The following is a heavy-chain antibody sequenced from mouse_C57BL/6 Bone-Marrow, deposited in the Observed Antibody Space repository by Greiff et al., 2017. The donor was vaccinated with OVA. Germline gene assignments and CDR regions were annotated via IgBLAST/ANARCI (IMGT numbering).Heavy chain of an antibody. CDR1: GYTFTDYE. CDR2: IDPETGGT. CDR3: TVVANWYFDV. Sequence: QVQLQQSGAELVRPGASVTLSCKASGYTFTDYEMHWVKQTPVHGLEWIGAIDPETGGTAYNQKFKGKAILTADKSSSTAYMELRSLTSEDSVVDDCTVVANWYFDVWGTGTTVTVSS. V-gene: IGHV1-15*01. D-gene: IGHD1-1*01. J-gene: IGHJ1*03.